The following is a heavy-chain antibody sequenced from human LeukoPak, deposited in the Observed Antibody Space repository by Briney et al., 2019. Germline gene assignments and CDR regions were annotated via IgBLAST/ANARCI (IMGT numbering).Heavy chain of an antibody. CDR2: ISYDGSNK. CDR3: ARGTELWFGGYYFDY. Sequence: AGGSLRLSCAASGFTFSSYAMHWVRRAPGKGLEWVAVISYDGSNKYYADSVKGRFTISRDNSKNTLYLQMNSLRAEDTAVYYCARGTELWFGGYYFDYWGQGTLVTVSS. CDR1: GFTFSSYA. V-gene: IGHV3-30*01. D-gene: IGHD3-10*01. J-gene: IGHJ4*02.